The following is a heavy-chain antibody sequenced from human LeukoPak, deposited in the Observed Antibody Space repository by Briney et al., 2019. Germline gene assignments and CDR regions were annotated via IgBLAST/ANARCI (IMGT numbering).Heavy chain of an antibody. Sequence: GGSLRLSCAVSGFAVSNYYMSWVRQAPGKGLEWVSVMYSGGSTYYADSVQGRFTISRDNSKNTLYLQMNSLRAEDTAVYYCARDLTLDDYGDEMVDYWGQGTLVTVSS. V-gene: IGHV3-53*01. CDR1: GFAVSNYY. J-gene: IGHJ4*02. D-gene: IGHD4-17*01. CDR3: ARDLTLDDYGDEMVDY. CDR2: MYSGGST.